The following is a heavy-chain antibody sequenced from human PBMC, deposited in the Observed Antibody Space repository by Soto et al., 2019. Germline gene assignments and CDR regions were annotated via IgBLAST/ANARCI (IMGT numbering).Heavy chain of an antibody. D-gene: IGHD2-15*01. CDR2: IWYDGSNK. Sequence: QVQLVESGGGVVQPGRSLRLSCAASGFTFSSYGMHWVRQAPGKGLEWVAVIWYDGSNKYYADSVKGRFTISRDNSKNTLYLQMNSLRAEDTAVYYYARETLGYCSGGSCYYDYWGQGTLVTVSS. CDR3: ARETLGYCSGGSCYYDY. J-gene: IGHJ4*02. V-gene: IGHV3-33*01. CDR1: GFTFSSYG.